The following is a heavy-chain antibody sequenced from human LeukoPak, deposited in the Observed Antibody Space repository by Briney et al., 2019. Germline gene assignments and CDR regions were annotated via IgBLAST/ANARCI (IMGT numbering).Heavy chain of an antibody. CDR1: GGTFSSYA. D-gene: IGHD6-19*01. CDR3: ARDPSASYSSGPFSRDY. J-gene: IGHJ4*02. Sequence: ASVKVSCKASGGTFSSYAISWVRQAPGQGLEWMGRIIPILGIANYAQKFQGRVTITADKSTSTAYMELSSLRSEDTAVYYCARDPSASYSSGPFSRDYWGQGTLVTVSS. CDR2: IIPILGIA. V-gene: IGHV1-69*04.